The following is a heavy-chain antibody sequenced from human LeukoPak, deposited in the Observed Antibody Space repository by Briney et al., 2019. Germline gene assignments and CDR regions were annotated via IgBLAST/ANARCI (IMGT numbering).Heavy chain of an antibody. CDR3: AREGYYHDRSGYVE. CDR1: GYTFTSYG. CDR2: ISAYNGNT. V-gene: IGHV1-18*01. J-gene: IGHJ4*02. D-gene: IGHD3-22*01. Sequence: GASVKVSCKASGYTFTSYGISWVRQAPGQGLEWMGWISAYNGNTNYAQKLQGRVTMTTDTSTSTAYMELRSLRPDDTAVYYCAREGYYHDRSGYVEGGQGTLVTVSS.